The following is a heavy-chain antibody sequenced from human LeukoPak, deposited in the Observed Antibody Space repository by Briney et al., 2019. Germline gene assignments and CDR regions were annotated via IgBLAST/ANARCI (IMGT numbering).Heavy chain of an antibody. CDR1: GFTFSSYE. CDR3: AKGRFLEWLRFDY. CDR2: IRYDGSNK. Sequence: GGSLRLSCAASGFTFSSYEMNWVRQAPGKGLEWVAFIRYDGSNKYYADSVKGRFTISRDNSKNTLYLQMNSLRAEDTAVYYCAKGRFLEWLRFDYWGQGTLVTVYS. J-gene: IGHJ4*02. V-gene: IGHV3-30*02. D-gene: IGHD3-3*01.